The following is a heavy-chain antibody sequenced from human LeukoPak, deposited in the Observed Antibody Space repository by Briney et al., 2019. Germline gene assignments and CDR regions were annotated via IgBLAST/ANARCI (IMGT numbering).Heavy chain of an antibody. CDR1: GYTFTGYY. CDR3: ARDTLGSYYDSSGYPTPSYYYYYYMDV. J-gene: IGHJ6*03. CDR2: INPNSGGT. Sequence: VASVKVSCKASGYTFTGYYMHWVRQAPGQGLEWMGWINPNSGGTNYAQKFQGRVTMTRDTSISTAYMELSRLRSDDTAVYYCARDTLGSYYDSSGYPTPSYYYYYYMDVWGKGTTVTISS. V-gene: IGHV1-2*02. D-gene: IGHD3-22*01.